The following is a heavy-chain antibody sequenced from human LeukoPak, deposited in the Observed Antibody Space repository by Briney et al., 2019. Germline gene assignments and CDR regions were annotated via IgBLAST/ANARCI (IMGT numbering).Heavy chain of an antibody. D-gene: IGHD6-19*01. CDR2: INHSGSA. CDR3: ARHRGSGWSDFDY. J-gene: IGHJ4*02. CDR1: GGSFSGYY. Sequence: SETLSLTCTVYGGSFSGYYWSWIRQPPGKGLEWIGEINHSGSADYNPSLKSRVTISVDTSKNQFSLKLTPVTAADTAVYYCARHRGSGWSDFDYWGQGTLVTVSS. V-gene: IGHV4-34*01.